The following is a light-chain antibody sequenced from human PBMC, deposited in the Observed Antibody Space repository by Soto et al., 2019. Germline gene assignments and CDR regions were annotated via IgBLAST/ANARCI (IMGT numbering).Light chain of an antibody. CDR1: QSISRY. CDR2: DAS. J-gene: IGKJ4*01. CDR3: QQRLSWPPLT. V-gene: IGKV3-11*01. Sequence: EIVLTQSPATLSLSPGDRATLSCRASQSISRYLAWYQQKPGQAPRLLIHDASNRATGIPARFSGSGSETDFTLTISSLEPEDFAVYYCQQRLSWPPLTFGGGTKVEHK.